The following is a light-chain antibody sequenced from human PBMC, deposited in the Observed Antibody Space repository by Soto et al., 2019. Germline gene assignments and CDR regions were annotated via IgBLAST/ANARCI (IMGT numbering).Light chain of an antibody. CDR2: GNS. V-gene: IGLV1-40*01. J-gene: IGLJ3*02. CDR3: QSYDSSLSGTWV. CDR1: SSNIGAGYD. Sequence: QAVVTQPPSVSGAPGQRVTISCTGSSSNIGAGYDVHWYQQLPGPAPKLLIYGNSNRPSGVPDRFSGSKSGTSASLAITGLQAEDEADYYCQSYDSSLSGTWVFGGGTKLTVL.